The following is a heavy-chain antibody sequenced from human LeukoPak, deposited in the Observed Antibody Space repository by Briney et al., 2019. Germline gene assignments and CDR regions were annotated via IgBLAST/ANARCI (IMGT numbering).Heavy chain of an antibody. D-gene: IGHD6-13*01. J-gene: IGHJ2*01. CDR1: GGSISSGSYY. CDR3: ARHNWAAAGAWYFDL. V-gene: IGHV4-61*02. CDR2: IYTSGST. Sequence: SETLSLTCTVSGGSISSGSYYWSWIRQPAGKGLEWIGRIYTSGSTNYNPSLKSRVTISVDTSKNQFSLKLSSVTAADTAVYYCARHNWAAAGAWYFDLWGRGTLVTVSS.